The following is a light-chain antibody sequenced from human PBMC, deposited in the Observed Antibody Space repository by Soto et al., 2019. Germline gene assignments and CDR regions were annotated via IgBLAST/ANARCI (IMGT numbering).Light chain of an antibody. CDR3: QHYGRSPIT. V-gene: IGKV3-20*01. Sequence: VLKQSPGTLSLSPGDSATLSCRGSQSVNSSVAWYHHNPCQAPRLLISGAASRATVIPDRLSGSGSAKDFTITLSRLEPEDFALYYCQHYGRSPITCGQGTRL. CDR2: GAA. J-gene: IGKJ5*01. CDR1: QSVNSS.